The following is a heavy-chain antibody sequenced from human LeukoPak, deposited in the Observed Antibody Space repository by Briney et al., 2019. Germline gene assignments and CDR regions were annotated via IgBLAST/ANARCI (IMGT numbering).Heavy chain of an antibody. D-gene: IGHD5-24*01. V-gene: IGHV1-69*04. CDR2: IIPVLGIT. J-gene: IGHJ6*02. CDR3: ARGGGRWLQLSVADYYGMDG. CDR1: GGTFSSYA. Sequence: GSSVKVSCKASGGTFSSYAISWVRQAPGQGLEWMGRIIPVLGITNYAQKFQGRVTITADKSTSTADMELSSLRSEDTAVYYCARGGGRWLQLSVADYYGMDGWGRGTTVTVYS.